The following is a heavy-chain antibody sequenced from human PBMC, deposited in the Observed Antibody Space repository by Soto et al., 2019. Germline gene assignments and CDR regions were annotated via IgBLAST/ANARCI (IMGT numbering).Heavy chain of an antibody. CDR3: ARGYTIAGVYYYYGMDV. Sequence: PSETLSLTCAVSGGSISSSNWWSWVRQPQGEGLEWIGEIYHSGSTNYNPSLKSRVTISVDKSKNHFSLKLSSVTAADTAVYYCARGYTIAGVYYYYGMDVWGQGTTVTVSS. CDR1: GGSISSSNW. V-gene: IGHV4-4*02. J-gene: IGHJ6*02. D-gene: IGHD5-12*01. CDR2: IYHSGST.